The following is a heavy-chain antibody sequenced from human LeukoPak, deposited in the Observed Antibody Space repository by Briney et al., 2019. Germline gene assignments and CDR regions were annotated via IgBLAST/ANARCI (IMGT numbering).Heavy chain of an antibody. Sequence: ASVKVSCKASGYTFTGYYMHWVRQAPGQGLEWMGWINPNSGGTNYAQKFQGRVTMTRNTSISTAYMELSSLRSEDTAVYYCARAAYYYDSSGPDAFDIWGQGTMVTVSS. CDR3: ARAAYYYDSSGPDAFDI. CDR1: GYTFTGYY. J-gene: IGHJ3*02. CDR2: INPNSGGT. D-gene: IGHD3-22*01. V-gene: IGHV1-2*02.